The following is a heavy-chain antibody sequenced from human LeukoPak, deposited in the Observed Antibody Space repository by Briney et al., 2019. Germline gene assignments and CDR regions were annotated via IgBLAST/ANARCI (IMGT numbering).Heavy chain of an antibody. V-gene: IGHV3-23*01. Sequence: GGTLRLSCAASGFTFSRFDMSWVRQAPGKGLEWVSAISGSGGSIYYADSVKGRFTISRDNSKNTLYLQMNSLRAEDTAVYYCATAPYYFDYWGQGTLVTVSS. J-gene: IGHJ4*02. CDR1: GFTFSRFD. D-gene: IGHD2-15*01. CDR3: ATAPYYFDY. CDR2: ISGSGGSI.